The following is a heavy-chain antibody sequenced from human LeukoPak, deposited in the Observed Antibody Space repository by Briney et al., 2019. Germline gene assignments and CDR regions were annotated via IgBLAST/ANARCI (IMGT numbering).Heavy chain of an antibody. V-gene: IGHV4-59*01. CDR2: ISYSGGT. CDR3: ARRRGSGTQLWRYDGFDI. D-gene: IGHD3-10*01. Sequence: SEXLSLTCSASGGSISDYYCSWLRQSPGRGLEWMGDISYSGGTDYNPSLTSRVTMSVDTSKNQFSLKLSSVTAADTAVYYCARRRGSGTQLWRYDGFDIWGQGTMVTVSS. CDR1: GGSISDYY. J-gene: IGHJ3*02.